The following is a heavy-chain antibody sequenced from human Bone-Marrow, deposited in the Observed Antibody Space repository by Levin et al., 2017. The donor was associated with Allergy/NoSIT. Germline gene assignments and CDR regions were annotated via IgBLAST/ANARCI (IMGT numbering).Heavy chain of an antibody. CDR1: GYTFTGYY. V-gene: IGHV1-2*04. J-gene: IGHJ4*02. D-gene: IGHD3-16*02. CDR2: INPNSGVS. Sequence: ASVKVSCKASGYTFTGYYIHWVRQAPGQGLEWMGWINPNSGVSNFAQKFQGWVTMARDTSITTVYMDLSRLISDDTAVYYCARGLYSYHIDYWGQGTLVTVAS. CDR3: ARGLYSYHIDY.